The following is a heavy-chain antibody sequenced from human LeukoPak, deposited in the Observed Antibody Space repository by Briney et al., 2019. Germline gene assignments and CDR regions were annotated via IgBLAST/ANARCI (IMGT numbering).Heavy chain of an antibody. D-gene: IGHD2-2*01. CDR3: ASGTYQLLLSWFDP. V-gene: IGHV3-30*04. CDR2: ISYDGSNK. Sequence: GGSLRLSCAASGFTFSSYAMHWVRQAPGKGLEWVAVISYDGSNKYYADSVKGRFTISRDNSKNTPYLQMNSLRAEDTAVYYCASGTYQLLLSWFDPWGQGTLVTVSS. J-gene: IGHJ5*02. CDR1: GFTFSSYA.